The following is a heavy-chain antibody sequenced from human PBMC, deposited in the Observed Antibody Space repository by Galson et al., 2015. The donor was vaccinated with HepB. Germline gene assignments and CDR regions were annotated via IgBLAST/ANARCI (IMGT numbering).Heavy chain of an antibody. CDR3: VKMSDWELRNYYFGY. CDR1: GFTFTRHA. Sequence: SLRLSCAASGFTFTRHAMAWVRQTPGKGLEWVSTILGGGYGTIGTYYADSVKGRFTISRDNSKNILYLQVDSLRAEDTAEYYCVKMSDWELRNYYFGYWGQGALVTVYS. V-gene: IGHV3-23*01. D-gene: IGHD1-7*01. J-gene: IGHJ4*02. CDR2: ILGGGYGTIGT.